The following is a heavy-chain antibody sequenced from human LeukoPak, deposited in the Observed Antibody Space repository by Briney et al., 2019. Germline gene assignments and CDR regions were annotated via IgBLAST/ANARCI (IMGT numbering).Heavy chain of an antibody. CDR1: GGSISSYY. D-gene: IGHD3-9*01. CDR2: IYYSGST. CDR3: ARGRARYFDWLLSQYYFDY. J-gene: IGHJ4*02. Sequence: SETLSLTCTVSGGSISSYYWSWIRQPPGKGLEWIGYIYYSGSTNYNPSLKSRVTISVDTSKNQSSLKLSSVTAADTAVYYCARGRARYFDWLLSQYYFDYWGQGTLVTVSS. V-gene: IGHV4-59*01.